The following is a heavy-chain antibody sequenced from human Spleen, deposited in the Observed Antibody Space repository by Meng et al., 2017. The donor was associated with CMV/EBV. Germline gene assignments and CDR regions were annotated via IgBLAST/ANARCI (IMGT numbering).Heavy chain of an antibody. D-gene: IGHD2-8*02. J-gene: IGHJ3*01. CDR2: INPNSGVT. CDR3: ARDRSIVLDAFDV. Sequence: ASVKVSCKASGYTFTGYYIHWVRQAPGQGLEWMGWINPNSGVTKSAQKFQGRVTMTRDTSISTAYMELSGLRSDDTAVYYCARDRSIVLDAFDVWGQGTMVTVSS. CDR1: GYTFTGYY. V-gene: IGHV1-2*02.